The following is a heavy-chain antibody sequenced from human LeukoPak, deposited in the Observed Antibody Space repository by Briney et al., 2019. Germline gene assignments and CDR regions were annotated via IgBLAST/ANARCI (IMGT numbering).Heavy chain of an antibody. J-gene: IGHJ5*02. Sequence: GASVKVSCKASGYTFTGYYMHWVRQAPGQGLEWMGWISPYNGNTNYAQKVQGRVTMTTDTSTSTAYMELRSLRSDDTAVYYCARGGPYCSSTSCYPRWFDPWGQGTLVTVSS. CDR2: ISPYNGNT. CDR3: ARGGPYCSSTSCYPRWFDP. V-gene: IGHV1-18*04. CDR1: GYTFTGYY. D-gene: IGHD2-2*01.